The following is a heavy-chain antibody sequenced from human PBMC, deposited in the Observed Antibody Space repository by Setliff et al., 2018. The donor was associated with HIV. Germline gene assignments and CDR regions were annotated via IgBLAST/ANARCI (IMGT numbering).Heavy chain of an antibody. CDR1: GGSFSDYY. CDR3: ARESPSSSWFYFDF. CDR2: INHRGST. Sequence: SETLSLTCAVYGGSFSDYYWTWIRQSPGKGLEWIGEINHRGSTNYNPSLKSRVTVSVDTSKNQFSLKLGSVTAADTAGYYCARESPSSSWFYFDFWGQGTLVTVSS. D-gene: IGHD6-13*01. V-gene: IGHV4-34*01. J-gene: IGHJ4*02.